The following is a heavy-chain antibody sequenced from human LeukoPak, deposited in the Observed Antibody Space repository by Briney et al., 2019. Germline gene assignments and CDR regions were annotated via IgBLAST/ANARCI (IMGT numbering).Heavy chain of an antibody. J-gene: IGHJ4*02. CDR2: IYSGGST. V-gene: IGHV3-66*01. Sequence: PGGSLRLSCAASGFTVSSNYMSWVRQAPGKGLEWVSVIYSGGSTYYADSVKGRFTISRDNSKNTLYLQMNSLRAEDTAVYYCATGKETTVTTPRYFDYWGQGALVTVSS. CDR3: ATGKETTVTTPRYFDY. CDR1: GFTVSSNY. D-gene: IGHD4-17*01.